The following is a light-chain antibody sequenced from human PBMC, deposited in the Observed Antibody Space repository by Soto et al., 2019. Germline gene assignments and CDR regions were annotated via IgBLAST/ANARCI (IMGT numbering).Light chain of an antibody. Sequence: EIVLTQSPGTLALSPGERATLSCRASQSVSTNNLAWSQRKPGQAPRLLIYGASSRATDIPARFTGSGSGTDFTLTISRLKPEDLAVYYCQQYCSSPPTFGQGTKVEIK. CDR2: GAS. J-gene: IGKJ1*01. CDR3: QQYCSSPPT. CDR1: QSVSTNN. V-gene: IGKV3-20*01.